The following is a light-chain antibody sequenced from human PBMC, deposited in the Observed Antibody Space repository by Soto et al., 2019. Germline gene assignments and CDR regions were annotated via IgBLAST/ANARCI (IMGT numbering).Light chain of an antibody. V-gene: IGKV3-20*01. CDR3: QQFSSYPLT. CDR2: GAS. CDR1: QSVSSSY. Sequence: EIVLTQSPCTLSLSPGERATLSCRASQSVSSSYLGWYQQKPGQAPRLLIYGASSRATGIPDRFSGSGSGTDFTLTISRLEPEDFAVYYCQQFSSYPLTFGGGTKVDI. J-gene: IGKJ4*01.